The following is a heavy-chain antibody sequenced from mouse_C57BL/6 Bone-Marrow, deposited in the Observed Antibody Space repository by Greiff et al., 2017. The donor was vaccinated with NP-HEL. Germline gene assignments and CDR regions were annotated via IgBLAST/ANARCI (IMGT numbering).Heavy chain of an antibody. V-gene: IGHV5-2*03. CDR2: INSDGGST. Sequence: EVKLVESGGGLVQPGESLKLSCESNEYEFPSHDMSWVRKTPEKRLELVAAINSDGGSTYFPDPMERRFIISRDNTKKTLYLQMSSLRSEDTALYYCARPGGYYVKKCGYWGQGTTLTVSS. J-gene: IGHJ2*01. D-gene: IGHD2-3*01. CDR1: EYEFPSHD. CDR3: ARPGGYYVKKCGY.